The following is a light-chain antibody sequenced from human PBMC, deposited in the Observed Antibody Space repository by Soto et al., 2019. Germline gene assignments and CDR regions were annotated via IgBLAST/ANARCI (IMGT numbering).Light chain of an antibody. J-gene: IGKJ2*01. CDR2: DAS. Sequence: EIVLTQSPATLSLSPGERATRSCRSSESVRHYVAWYQQKPGQATRLLIYDASTRATGIPARFSGSGSGTDYSLSISSLEAEDVAVYICQHRDNWSYTFGQWTKLDMK. CDR3: QHRDNWSYT. CDR1: ESVRHY. V-gene: IGKV3-11*01.